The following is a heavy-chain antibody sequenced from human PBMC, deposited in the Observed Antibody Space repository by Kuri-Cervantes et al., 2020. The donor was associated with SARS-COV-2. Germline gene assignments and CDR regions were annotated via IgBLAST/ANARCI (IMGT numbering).Heavy chain of an antibody. J-gene: IGHJ6*02. V-gene: IGHV3-23*01. CDR1: GFTFSSYA. CDR2: ISGSGGST. CDR3: AKERYSSSWAYDMDV. D-gene: IGHD6-13*01. Sequence: GGSLRLSCAASGFTFSSYAMSWVRQAPGKGLEGVSAISGSGGSTYYADSVKGRFTFSRDNSKNTLYLQMNSLRAEDTAVYYCAKERYSSSWAYDMDVWGQGTTVTVSS.